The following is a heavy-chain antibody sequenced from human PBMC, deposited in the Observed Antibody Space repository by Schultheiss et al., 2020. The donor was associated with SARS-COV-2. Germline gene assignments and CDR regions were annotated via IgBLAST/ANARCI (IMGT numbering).Heavy chain of an antibody. CDR1: GFTFSNYA. J-gene: IGHJ4*02. CDR3: AKDRWRGTTVTTFAA. V-gene: IGHV3-23*01. CDR2: IGGSGGST. D-gene: IGHD4-17*01. Sequence: GGSLRLSCAASGFTFSNYALSWVRQAPGKGLEWVSTIGGSGGSTYYADSVKGRFTISRDNSKNTLYLQMNSLRAEDTAVYYCAKDRWRGTTVTTFAAWGQGTLVTVSS.